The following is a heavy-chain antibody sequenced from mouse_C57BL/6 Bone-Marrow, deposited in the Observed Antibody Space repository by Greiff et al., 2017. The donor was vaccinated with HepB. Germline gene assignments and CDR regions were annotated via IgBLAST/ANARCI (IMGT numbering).Heavy chain of an antibody. V-gene: IGHV5-4*01. CDR1: GFTFSSYA. Sequence: EVKLVESGGGLVKPGGSLKLSCAASGFTFSSYAMSWVRQTPEKRLEWVATISDGGSYTYYPENVKGRFTISRDNAKNNLYLQMSHLKSEDTAMYYCARERGGYFYFDYWGQGTTLTVSS. CDR3: ARERGGYFYFDY. J-gene: IGHJ2*01. D-gene: IGHD2-3*01. CDR2: ISDGGSYT.